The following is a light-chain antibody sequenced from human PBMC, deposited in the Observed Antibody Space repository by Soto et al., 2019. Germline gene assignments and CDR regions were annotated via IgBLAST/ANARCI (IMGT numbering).Light chain of an antibody. CDR2: GAS. CDR1: QSVSSN. Sequence: ETVMTQSAATLYVSPGERDTLSCRASQSVSSNLAWYQQKPGQAPRLLIYGASTRVTGIPARFSGSGSGTEFTLTISSLQSEDFAVYYCQQYNNWPRTFGQGTKVEIK. V-gene: IGKV3-15*01. CDR3: QQYNNWPRT. J-gene: IGKJ1*01.